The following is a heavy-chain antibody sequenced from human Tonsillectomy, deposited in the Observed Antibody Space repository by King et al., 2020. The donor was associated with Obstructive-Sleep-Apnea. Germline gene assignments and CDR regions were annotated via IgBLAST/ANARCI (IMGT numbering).Heavy chain of an antibody. J-gene: IGHJ4*02. D-gene: IGHD4/OR15-4a*01. CDR3: ARHRGVDDYGGYGDYFDY. Sequence: VQLQESGPGLVKPSETLSLTCTVSGDSGASISNYYWSWIRQPPGKGLEWIGYMYYSGNTNFNPSLKSRVTISADSSKIQFSLRLSSVTAADTAVYYCARHRGVDDYGGYGDYFDYWGQGTLVTVSS. CDR2: MYYSGNT. CDR1: GDSGASISNYY. V-gene: IGHV4-59*08.